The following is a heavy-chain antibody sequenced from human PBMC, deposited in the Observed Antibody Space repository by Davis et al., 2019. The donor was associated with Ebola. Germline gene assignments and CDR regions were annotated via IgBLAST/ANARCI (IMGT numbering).Heavy chain of an antibody. CDR3: ARARGYCTNGVCIYYYYYMDV. D-gene: IGHD2-8*01. V-gene: IGHV1-8*01. CDR2: MNPNSGNT. Sequence: ASVKVSCKASGYTFTSYDINWVRQATGQGLEWMGWMNPNSGNTGYAQRFQGRVTMTRNTSISTAYMELSSLRSEDTAVYYCARARGYCTNGVCIYYYYYMDVWGKGTTVTVSS. CDR1: GYTFTSYD. J-gene: IGHJ6*03.